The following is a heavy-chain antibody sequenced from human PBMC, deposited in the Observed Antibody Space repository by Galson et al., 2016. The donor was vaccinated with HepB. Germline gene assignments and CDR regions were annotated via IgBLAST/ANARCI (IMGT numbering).Heavy chain of an antibody. D-gene: IGHD6-19*01. CDR3: ARGSKTAGVD. J-gene: IGHJ1*01. CDR2: ISGYNGNT. V-gene: IGHV1-18*01. CDR1: GYSFTSFA. Sequence: SVKVSCKASGYSFTSFAITWVRQAPGQGLEWMGWISGYNGNTNYAQNLQGRVTTTIETSTNTVYMELRSLTSDDTAVYFCARGSKTAGVDWGQGTLVTVSS.